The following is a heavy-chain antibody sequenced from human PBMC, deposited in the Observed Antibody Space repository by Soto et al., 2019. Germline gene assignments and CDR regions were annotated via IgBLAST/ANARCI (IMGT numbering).Heavy chain of an antibody. V-gene: IGHV3-74*01. J-gene: IGHJ5*02. Sequence: GGSLRLSCAASGFTFSSYWMHWFRQAPGKGLVWVSRINSDGSSTSYADSVKGRFTISRDNAKNTLYLQMNSLRAEDTAVYYCTRDRVVVLNWFDPWGQGTLVTVSS. CDR3: TRDRVVVLNWFDP. D-gene: IGHD3-22*01. CDR2: INSDGSST. CDR1: GFTFSSYW.